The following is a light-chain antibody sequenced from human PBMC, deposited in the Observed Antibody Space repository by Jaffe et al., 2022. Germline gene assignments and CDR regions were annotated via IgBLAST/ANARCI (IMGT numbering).Light chain of an antibody. V-gene: IGLV2-23*02. J-gene: IGLJ3*02. CDR1: SSDVGSYNV. CDR2: EVS. CDR3: CSYVGSSAWV. Sequence: QSALTQPASVSGSPGQSITIPCTGTSSDVGSYNVVSWYQQHPGKAPKLMIYEVSKRPSGVSNRFSGSKSGNTASLTISGLQAEDEADYYCCSYVGSSAWVFGGGTKLTVL.